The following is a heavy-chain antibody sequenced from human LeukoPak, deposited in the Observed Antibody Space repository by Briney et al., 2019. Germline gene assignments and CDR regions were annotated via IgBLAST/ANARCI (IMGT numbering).Heavy chain of an antibody. Sequence: GGSLRLSCAASGFTFSNYGMHWVRQAPGKGLEWVAVTWYDGSEKYYADSVEGRFTISRDNSKNTLNLQMNSLRAEDTAVYYCARDRSLRWFDPWGQGTLVTVSS. CDR2: TWYDGSEK. CDR3: ARDRSLRWFDP. V-gene: IGHV3-33*01. D-gene: IGHD3-16*02. J-gene: IGHJ5*02. CDR1: GFTFSNYG.